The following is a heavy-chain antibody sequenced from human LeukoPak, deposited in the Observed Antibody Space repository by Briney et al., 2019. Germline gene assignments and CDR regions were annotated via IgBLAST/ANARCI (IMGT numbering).Heavy chain of an antibody. CDR1: GFTFSHYW. Sequence: GGSLRLSCAASGFTFSHYWMQRVRHAPGKGLVWVSRIDHDGINTYYADSVKGRFTISRDNAKNTLYLRMNSLRAEDTAVYYCAREGRITIFGVVTHNYYMDVWGKGTTVTVSS. CDR3: AREGRITIFGVVTHNYYMDV. J-gene: IGHJ6*03. CDR2: IDHDGINT. D-gene: IGHD3-3*01. V-gene: IGHV3-74*01.